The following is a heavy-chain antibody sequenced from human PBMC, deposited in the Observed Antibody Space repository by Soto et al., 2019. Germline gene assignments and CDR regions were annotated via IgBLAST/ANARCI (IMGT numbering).Heavy chain of an antibody. CDR1: GGTFSSYA. CDR2: IIPIFGTA. V-gene: IGHV1-69*13. CDR3: SRVWYYDSSGYCGAFEI. J-gene: IGHJ3*02. Sequence: GSSVQVSCKASGGTFSSYAISWVRQAPGQGLDWMGGIIPIFGTANYAQKFQGRVTITADESTSTAYMELSSLRSEGTAVYYCSRVWYYDSSGYCGAFEIWGQGTMVTVS. D-gene: IGHD3-22*01.